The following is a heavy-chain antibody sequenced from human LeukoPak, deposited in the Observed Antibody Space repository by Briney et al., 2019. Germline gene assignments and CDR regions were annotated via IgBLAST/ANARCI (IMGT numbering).Heavy chain of an antibody. D-gene: IGHD6-19*01. CDR2: IIPIFGTA. J-gene: IGHJ5*02. CDR1: GGTFSSYA. Sequence: GASVKVSCKASGGTFSSYAISWVRQAPGQGLEWMGGIIPIFGTANYAQKFQGRVTITADESTSTAYMELSSLRSEDTAVYYCAKDPYSSGPYNWFDPWGQGTLVTVSS. V-gene: IGHV1-69*13. CDR3: AKDPYSSGPYNWFDP.